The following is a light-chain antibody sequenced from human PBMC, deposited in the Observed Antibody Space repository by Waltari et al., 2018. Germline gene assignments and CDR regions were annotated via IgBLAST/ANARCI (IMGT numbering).Light chain of an antibody. CDR3: QQGYNTPRT. J-gene: IGKJ1*01. CDR2: AAS. V-gene: IGKV1-12*01. Sequence: DIQMTQSPYSLSASVGDKVTITCRASQGISSWLAWYQQKPGKVPKLLIYAASSFQSGVPSRFSGSGSGTDYTLTINSLQPEDSATYYCQQGYNTPRTFGQGTKVEIK. CDR1: QGISSW.